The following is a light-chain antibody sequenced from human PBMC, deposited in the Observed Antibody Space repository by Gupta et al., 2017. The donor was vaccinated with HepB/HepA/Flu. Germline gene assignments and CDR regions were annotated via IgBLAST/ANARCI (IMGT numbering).Light chain of an antibody. CDR1: SSDIGAYNF. J-gene: IGLJ3*02. Sequence: HSALTQPASVSGSPGQSVTISCTGSSSDIGAYNFVSWYQQHQDKVPNLVIYDVNSRPSGVSTRFCGFRSGNTASLTISGLQAEDEADYYCCSYTVTGIHWVCGGGTKLTVL. V-gene: IGLV2-14*03. CDR3: CSYTVTGIHWV. CDR2: DVN.